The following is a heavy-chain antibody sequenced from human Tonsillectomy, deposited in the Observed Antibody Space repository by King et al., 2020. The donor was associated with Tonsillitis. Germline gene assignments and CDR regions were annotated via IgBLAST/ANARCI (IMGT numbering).Heavy chain of an antibody. CDR3: ARKRSYNWNAGGAFDI. V-gene: IGHV3-23*04. D-gene: IGHD1-1*01. J-gene: IGHJ3*02. CDR1: GFTFSSYA. Sequence: DVQLVESGGGLVQPGGSLRLSCAASGFTFSSYAMSWVRQAPGKGLEWVSAISGSGGSTYYADSVKGRFTISRDNSKNTLYLQMNSLRAEDTAVYYCARKRSYNWNAGGAFDIWGQGTMVTVSS. CDR2: ISGSGGST.